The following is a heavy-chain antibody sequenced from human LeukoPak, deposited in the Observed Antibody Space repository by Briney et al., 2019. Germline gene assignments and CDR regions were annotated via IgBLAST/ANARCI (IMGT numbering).Heavy chain of an antibody. Sequence: PGGSLRLSCAASGFTFSSYAMSWVRQAPRKGLEWVSAISGSGGSTYYADSVKGRFTISRDNSKNTLYLQMNSLRAEDTAVYYCAKDLDYYGSGSDPVFDYWGQGTLVTVSS. J-gene: IGHJ4*02. CDR3: AKDLDYYGSGSDPVFDY. V-gene: IGHV3-23*01. CDR2: ISGSGGST. D-gene: IGHD3-10*01. CDR1: GFTFSSYA.